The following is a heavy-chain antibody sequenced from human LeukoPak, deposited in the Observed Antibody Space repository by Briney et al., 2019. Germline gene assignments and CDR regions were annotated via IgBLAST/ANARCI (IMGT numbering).Heavy chain of an antibody. CDR1: GYSFTNYW. J-gene: IGHJ3*02. V-gene: IGHV5-51*01. CDR3: XXXXXXXXSRAFDM. CDR2: IYPGDSDT. Sequence: KXXGYSFTNYWIGWVRQMPGKGLEWVAIIYPGDSDTRYSPSFQGQVTISADKSISTAYLQWSSLKASDTAMYYCXXXXXXXXSRAFDMWGQGTMVSVSS.